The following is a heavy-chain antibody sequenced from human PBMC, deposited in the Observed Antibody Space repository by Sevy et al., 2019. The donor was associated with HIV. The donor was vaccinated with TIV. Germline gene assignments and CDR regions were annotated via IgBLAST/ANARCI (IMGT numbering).Heavy chain of an antibody. J-gene: IGHJ6*03. D-gene: IGHD3-10*01. CDR3: ARDKGLGELLPPTRNPYYYMDV. CDR2: IYYSGST. V-gene: IGHV4-59*01. CDR1: GGSISSYY. Sequence: SETLSLTCTVSGGSISSYYWSWIRQPPGKGLEWIRYIYYSGSTNYNPSLKSRVTISVDTSKNQFSLKLSSVTAADTAVYYCARDKGLGELLPPTRNPYYYMDVWGKGTTVTVSS.